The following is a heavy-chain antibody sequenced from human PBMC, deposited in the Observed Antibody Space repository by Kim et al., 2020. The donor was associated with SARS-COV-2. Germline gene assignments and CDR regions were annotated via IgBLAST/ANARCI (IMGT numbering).Heavy chain of an antibody. J-gene: IGHJ4*01. CDR2: ISYDGSNK. Sequence: GGSLRLSCAASGFTFSSYGMHWVRQAPGKGLEWVAVISYDGSNKYYADSVKGRFTISIDNSKNTLYLQMNSLRAEDTAVYYCAKDRLIVVVPAAIPDYWG. CDR3: AKDRLIVVVPAAIPDY. CDR1: GFTFSSYG. V-gene: IGHV3-30*18. D-gene: IGHD2-2*02.